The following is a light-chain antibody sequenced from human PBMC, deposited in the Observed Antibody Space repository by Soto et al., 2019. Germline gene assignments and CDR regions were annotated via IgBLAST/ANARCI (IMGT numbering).Light chain of an antibody. CDR3: QQYGTSEII. CDR1: QSVRND. Sequence: EIVLTQSPGTLSLSPGERATFSCRASQSVRNDLAWYQQKPGQAPRLLIYRASIRATGIPARFSGSGSGTDFTLTISRLETEDFAVFYCQQYGTSEIIFGQGTRLEIK. J-gene: IGKJ5*01. V-gene: IGKV3-20*01. CDR2: RAS.